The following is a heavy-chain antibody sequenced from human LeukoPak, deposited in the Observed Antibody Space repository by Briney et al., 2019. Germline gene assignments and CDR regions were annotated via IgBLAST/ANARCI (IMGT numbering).Heavy chain of an antibody. CDR1: GSTFTSYG. Sequence: GRSLRLSCAASGSTFTSYGMHCVRQPPSKGLEWVAFIRHDGSNKYHADSVKGRFTISRDNSKNTLYLQMNSLRAEDTAVYYCAKDAPPLDFGYGGQGTLVSVSS. CDR2: IRHDGSNK. J-gene: IGHJ4*02. V-gene: IGHV3-30*02. CDR3: AKDAPPLDFGY.